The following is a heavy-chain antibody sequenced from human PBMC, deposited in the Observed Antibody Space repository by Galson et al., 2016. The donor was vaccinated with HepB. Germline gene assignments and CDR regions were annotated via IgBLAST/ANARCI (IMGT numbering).Heavy chain of an antibody. Sequence: PALVKPTQTLTLTCTFSGFSLSTSGVGVGWIRQPPGRALERLALIFWNDDKRYSPSLKSRLTITKDTSKNHVVLTVTNTDPVDTATYYCARFGTEITPGGPFDSWGQGTLVTVSS. CDR3: ARFGTEITPGGPFDS. V-gene: IGHV2-5*01. J-gene: IGHJ4*02. CDR2: IFWNDDK. D-gene: IGHD4-23*01. CDR1: GFSLSTSGVG.